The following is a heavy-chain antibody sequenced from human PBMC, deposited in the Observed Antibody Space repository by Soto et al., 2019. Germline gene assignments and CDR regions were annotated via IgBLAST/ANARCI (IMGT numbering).Heavy chain of an antibody. CDR1: GFTFSSYW. Sequence: PGGSLRLSCAASGFTFSSYWMSWVRQAPGKGLEWVANIKPDGSQKWYVDSVKGRFTISRDNAKKSLYLQMNSLRAEDTAVYYCARVVYLYYRDSSAINLFDIWGQGTMVTVSS. CDR2: IKPDGSQK. CDR3: ARVVYLYYRDSSAINLFDI. J-gene: IGHJ3*02. D-gene: IGHD3-22*01. V-gene: IGHV3-7*02.